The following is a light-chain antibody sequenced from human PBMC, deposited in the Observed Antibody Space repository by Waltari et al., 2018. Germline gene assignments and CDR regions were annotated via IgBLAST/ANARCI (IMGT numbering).Light chain of an antibody. CDR2: AES. CDR1: PVISSS. Sequence: DLQMTQTPSSLSALVGYRVTITYRARPVISSSLACYQQKPGQAPDLLLYAESSFQIGVPARFSGSGSGTDFTLTISSLQPEDFATYYCQQAYSFPLTFGGGT. V-gene: IGKV1-12*01. CDR3: QQAYSFPLT. J-gene: IGKJ4*01.